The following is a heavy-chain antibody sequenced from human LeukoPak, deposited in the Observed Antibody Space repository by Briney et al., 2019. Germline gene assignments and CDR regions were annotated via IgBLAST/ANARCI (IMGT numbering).Heavy chain of an antibody. Sequence: ASVKVSCKASGYTFTSYYMHWVRQAPGQGLEWMGIINPSGGSTSYAQKFQGRVTMTRDTSTSTVYMELSSLRSEDTAVYYCARDVKSYGDYRNYYFDYWGQGTLVTVCS. V-gene: IGHV1-46*01. CDR1: GYTFTSYY. CDR3: ARDVKSYGDYRNYYFDY. CDR2: INPSGGST. D-gene: IGHD4-17*01. J-gene: IGHJ4*02.